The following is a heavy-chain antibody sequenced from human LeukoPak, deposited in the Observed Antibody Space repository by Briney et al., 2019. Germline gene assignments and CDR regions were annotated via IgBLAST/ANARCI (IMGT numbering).Heavy chain of an antibody. D-gene: IGHD6-6*01. J-gene: IGHJ4*02. CDR3: ARGTYSSSLIDY. V-gene: IGHV1-3*01. CDR2: INAGNGNT. Sequence: ASVKVSCKASGYTFTSYAMHWVRQAPGEMLEWMGWINAGNGNTKYSQKFQGRVTITRDTSASTAYMELSSLRSEDTAVYYCARGTYSSSLIDYRGQGTLVTVSS. CDR1: GYTFTSYA.